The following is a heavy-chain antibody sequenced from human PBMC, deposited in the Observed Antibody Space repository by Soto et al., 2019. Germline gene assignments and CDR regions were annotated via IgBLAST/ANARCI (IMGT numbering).Heavy chain of an antibody. Sequence: LSLTCSVSGFAISRGDYWSWVRQPPGKGLEWIGSIYPSVSSYHNPSLATRLRLSIDTSKNQFTLNLTSVTAADTALYFCASENVGTTFFDNWGPGIQVTVSS. CDR3: ASENVGTTFFDN. J-gene: IGHJ4*02. D-gene: IGHD1-1*01. V-gene: IGHV4-38-2*02. CDR1: GFAISRGDY. CDR2: IYPSVSS.